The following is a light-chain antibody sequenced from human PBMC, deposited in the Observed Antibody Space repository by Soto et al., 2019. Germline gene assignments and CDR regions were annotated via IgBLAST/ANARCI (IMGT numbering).Light chain of an antibody. CDR1: SGSIASNY. CDR3: QSYDNNIHVI. CDR2: DDN. V-gene: IGLV6-57*04. J-gene: IGLJ2*01. Sequence: NFMLTQPHSVSESPGKTVTISCTRSSGSIASNYVQWYRQRPGSAPITVIYDDNQRPSGVPVRFSGSIDRSSNSASLTISGLKTEDEADYLCQSYDNNIHVIFGGGTKVTVL.